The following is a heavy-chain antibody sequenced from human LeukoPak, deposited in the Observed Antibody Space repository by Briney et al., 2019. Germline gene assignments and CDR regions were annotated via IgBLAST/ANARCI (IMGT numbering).Heavy chain of an antibody. CDR2: ISGSGGST. V-gene: IGHV3-23*01. Sequence: PGGSLRLSCAASGFTFSSYAMSWVRQALGKGLEWVSAISGSGGSTYYADSVKGRFTISRDNSKNTLYLQMNSLRAEDTAVYYCAKDLGWLHRTDAFDIWGQGTMVTVSS. J-gene: IGHJ3*02. CDR3: AKDLGWLHRTDAFDI. CDR1: GFTFSSYA. D-gene: IGHD5-12*01.